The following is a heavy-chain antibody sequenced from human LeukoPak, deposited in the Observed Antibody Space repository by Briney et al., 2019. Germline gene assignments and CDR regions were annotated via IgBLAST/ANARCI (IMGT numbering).Heavy chain of an antibody. CDR3: ARGPYYYGSGSYYKN. J-gene: IGHJ4*02. CDR1: GGSFSGYY. V-gene: IGHV4-34*01. Sequence: PSETLSLTCAVYGGSFSGYYWSWIRQPPGKGLEWIGEINHSGSTNYNPSLKSRVTISVDTSKNQFSLKLSSVTAADTTAYYCARGPYYYGSGSYYKNWGQGTLVTVSS. D-gene: IGHD3-10*01. CDR2: INHSGST.